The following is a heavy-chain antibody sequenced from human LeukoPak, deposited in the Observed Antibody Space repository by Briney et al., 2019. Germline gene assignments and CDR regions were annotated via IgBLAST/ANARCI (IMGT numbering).Heavy chain of an antibody. CDR1: GGSISRGDYY. CDR3: ATEVRLRSFDW. V-gene: IGHV4-30-4*08. J-gene: IGHJ4*02. Sequence: SETLSLTCTVSGGSISRGDYYWSWIRQPPGKGLECIGYIYYSGSTYYNPALKSRGTISVDTDKDQLSLKQSAITATYTAVYYCATEVRLRSFDWWGQGTLVTASS. CDR2: IYYSGST. D-gene: IGHD5/OR15-5a*01.